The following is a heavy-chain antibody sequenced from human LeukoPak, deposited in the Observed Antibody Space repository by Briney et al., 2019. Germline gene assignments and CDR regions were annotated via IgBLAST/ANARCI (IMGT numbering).Heavy chain of an antibody. Sequence: PGGSLRLSCAASGFTFSTYGIHWVRQAPGRGLEWVAIISHDGSSQFFIDSVRGRFTISRDNSKNTVYLQMNSLRPEDTAVYYCAKPQRVCYGGRCFLRALDLWGQGTLVTVSS. CDR1: GFTFSTYG. CDR2: ISHDGSSQ. J-gene: IGHJ5*02. V-gene: IGHV3-30*18. CDR3: AKPQRVCYGGRCFLRALDL. D-gene: IGHD2-15*01.